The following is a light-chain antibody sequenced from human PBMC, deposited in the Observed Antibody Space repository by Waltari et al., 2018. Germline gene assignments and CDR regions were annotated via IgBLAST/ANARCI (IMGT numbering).Light chain of an antibody. CDR2: RNT. CDR3: ALWDDSLNGVV. V-gene: IGLV1-44*01. Sequence: QSVLTPPPSSSGNPGQRATISCSGTYPNIGSDSPTRFQHLPGTAPQLLIHRNTERPSGVPGRFSGSKSGTSASLAISGLQSEDEGDYYCALWDDSLNGVVFGGGTKLTVL. J-gene: IGLJ2*01. CDR1: YPNIGSDS.